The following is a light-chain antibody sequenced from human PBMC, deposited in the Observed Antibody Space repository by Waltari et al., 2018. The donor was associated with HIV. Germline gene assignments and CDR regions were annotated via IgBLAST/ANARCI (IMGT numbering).Light chain of an antibody. J-gene: IGKJ5*01. CDR1: RILLYGTNDKND. V-gene: IGKV4-1*01. CDR2: CCS. Sequence: DIVMVQSPDSLAVSVGERATINCKSSRILLYGTNDKNDVAWYTRKPGLPLKPLVNCCSVRVSGGPDRVSGGGSGTDFTLTIDKVQPEDVGIYFCQQYYSSPLTFGQGTLLEIK. CDR3: QQYYSSPLT.